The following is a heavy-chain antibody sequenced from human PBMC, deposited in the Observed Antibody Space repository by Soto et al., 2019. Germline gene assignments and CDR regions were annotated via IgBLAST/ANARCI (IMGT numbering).Heavy chain of an antibody. CDR1: GYSFTSYW. V-gene: IGHV5-51*04. CDR2: IYPGDSDT. J-gene: IGHJ4*01. Sequence: GESLKISCKGSGYSFTSYWIGWVRQMPGKGLEWMGIIYPGDSDTRYSPSFQGQVTISADKPISTAYLQWSSLKASDTAMYYCATFGPKYSRCFDYWGQRTLVTVSS. CDR3: ATFGPKYSRCFDY. D-gene: IGHD6-6*01.